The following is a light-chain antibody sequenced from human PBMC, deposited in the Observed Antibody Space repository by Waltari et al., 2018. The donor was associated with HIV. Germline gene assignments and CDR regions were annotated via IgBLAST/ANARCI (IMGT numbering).Light chain of an antibody. CDR3: QQYYSTPLT. CDR2: WAS. V-gene: IGKV4-1*01. Sequence: MVITKTQASLRLPLAHRATTTCSSMRRALLTSTNKNYLAWYQQKVGQPPKVVIYWASTRESGVPDRFSGSGSGTNFTLTINNLQAEDVALYFCQQYYSTPLTFGGGTKVEIK. J-gene: IGKJ4*01. CDR1: RRALLTSTNKNY.